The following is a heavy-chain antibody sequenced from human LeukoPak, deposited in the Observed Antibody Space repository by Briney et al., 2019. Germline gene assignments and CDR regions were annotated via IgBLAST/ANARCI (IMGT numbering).Heavy chain of an antibody. CDR1: GFTFSSYS. Sequence: GGSLRLSCAASGFTFSSYSMNWVRQAPGKGLEWVSYISGSSSTIYYADSVKGRFTISRDNAKNSLYLQMNSLRAEDTAVYYCASLYVLRFLEWSQEWLDVWGQGTTVTVSS. CDR3: ASLYVLRFLEWSQEWLDV. D-gene: IGHD3-3*01. CDR2: ISGSSSTI. J-gene: IGHJ6*02. V-gene: IGHV3-48*04.